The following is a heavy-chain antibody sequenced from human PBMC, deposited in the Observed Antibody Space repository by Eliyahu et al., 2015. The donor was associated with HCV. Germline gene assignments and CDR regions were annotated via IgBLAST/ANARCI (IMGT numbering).Heavy chain of an antibody. V-gene: IGHV3-30*18. D-gene: IGHD3-22*01. CDR2: ISFDGILK. Sequence: VQLVESGGGVVXPGRSLRLSXAASGFTFXSYGMQWVRQAPGKGPEWVTVISFDGILKXYGDAVKGRFTISRDNSRNMLYLQMSSLTADDTAVYYCAKEYHSAGYGAFFDYWGQGTLVTVSS. CDR3: AKEYHSAGYGAFFDY. CDR1: GFTFXSYG. J-gene: IGHJ4*02.